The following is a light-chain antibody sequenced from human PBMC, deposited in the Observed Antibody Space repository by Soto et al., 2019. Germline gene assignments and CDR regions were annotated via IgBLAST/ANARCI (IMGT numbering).Light chain of an antibody. V-gene: IGLV2-14*01. Sequence: QSALTQPASVSGSPGQSITISCTGTSSDVGGYNYVSWFQHHPGKAPKLKIYEVSNRPCGVPNRFSGSKSGYTASLTIAGLHAEEEADYYCTSFTSSSTWVFGGGTKVTVL. J-gene: IGLJ3*02. CDR1: SSDVGGYNY. CDR2: EVS. CDR3: TSFTSSSTWV.